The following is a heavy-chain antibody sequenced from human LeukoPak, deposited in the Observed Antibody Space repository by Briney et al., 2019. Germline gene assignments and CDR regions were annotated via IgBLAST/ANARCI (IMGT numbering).Heavy chain of an antibody. Sequence: GGSLRLSCAASGFTFSSYAMSWVRQAPGKGLEWVSAISGSGGSTYYADSVKGRFTISRDNSKNTLHLQMNSLRAEDTAVYYCAKDVDSGGLPQDAFDIWGQGTMVTVSS. J-gene: IGHJ3*02. V-gene: IGHV3-23*01. CDR1: GFTFSSYA. D-gene: IGHD3/OR15-3a*01. CDR2: ISGSGGST. CDR3: AKDVDSGGLPQDAFDI.